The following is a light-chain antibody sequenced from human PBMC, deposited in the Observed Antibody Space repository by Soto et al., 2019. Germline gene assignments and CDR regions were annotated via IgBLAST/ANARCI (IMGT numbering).Light chain of an antibody. Sequence: QSVVTQPPSVSGAPGQRVTISCTGSASNLGAKYAVHWYQHLPGTAPKLLIYDNIHRPSGVPDRFSGSKSDTSASLAITGLQAEDEADYYCQSYDTTLSGLVFGGGTKLTVL. CDR1: ASNLGAKYA. V-gene: IGLV1-40*01. CDR2: DNI. J-gene: IGLJ3*02. CDR3: QSYDTTLSGLV.